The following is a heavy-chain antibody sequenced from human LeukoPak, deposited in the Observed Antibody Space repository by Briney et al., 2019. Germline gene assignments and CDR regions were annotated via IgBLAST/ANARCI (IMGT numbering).Heavy chain of an antibody. Sequence: SGTLSLSCAVSGGSISSSNWWSWVRQPPGKGLEWIGETYYSGSTNYNPSLKSRVTISVDKSKNQLSLNLSSVTAADTAVYYCARGIAVAGKGDYFDYWGQGTLVTVSS. V-gene: IGHV4-4*02. CDR2: TYYSGST. CDR3: ARGIAVAGKGDYFDY. CDR1: GGSISSSNW. J-gene: IGHJ4*02. D-gene: IGHD6-19*01.